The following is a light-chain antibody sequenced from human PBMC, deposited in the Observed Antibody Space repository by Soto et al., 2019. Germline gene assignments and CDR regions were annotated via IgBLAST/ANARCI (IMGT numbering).Light chain of an antibody. CDR1: QSVRGNY. CDR2: EAS. V-gene: IGKV3-20*01. Sequence: FVLTQSPGTLSLSPGERATLSCRASQSVRGNYIAWYQQKPGQAPRVLIFEASRRATGTPDRFSGSGSGTYFTLTISRLEPEDFAVVYCQQYVNSPFTFGQGTKLEI. J-gene: IGKJ2*01. CDR3: QQYVNSPFT.